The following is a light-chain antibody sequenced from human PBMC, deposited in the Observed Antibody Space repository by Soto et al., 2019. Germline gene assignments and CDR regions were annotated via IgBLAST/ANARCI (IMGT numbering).Light chain of an antibody. CDR2: GAS. CDR3: QLGFSYPWT. Sequence: DIQMTQSPSSLSASVGDRVTITCRASQTISTFLNWYQKRPGKAPRLLIYGASTLQSGVPSRFNGSGSGTEFTLTIGSLQLEDFAIYSCQLGFSYPWTFGQGTKVEIK. V-gene: IGKV1-39*01. J-gene: IGKJ1*01. CDR1: QTISTF.